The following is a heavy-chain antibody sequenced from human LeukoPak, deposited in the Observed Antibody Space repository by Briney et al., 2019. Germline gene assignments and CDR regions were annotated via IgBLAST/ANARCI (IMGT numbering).Heavy chain of an antibody. J-gene: IGHJ4*02. CDR2: FDPEDDET. V-gene: IGHV1-24*01. CDR3: ATDNVGARGFDY. CDR1: GYTLTELS. D-gene: IGHD1-26*01. Sequence: ASVKVSCKVSGYTLTELSMHWVRQAPGKGLEWMGGFDPEDDETVYAQKFQGRVTMTEDTSTDTAYMELSSLRSEDTAVYYCATDNVGARGFDYWGQGTLVTVSS.